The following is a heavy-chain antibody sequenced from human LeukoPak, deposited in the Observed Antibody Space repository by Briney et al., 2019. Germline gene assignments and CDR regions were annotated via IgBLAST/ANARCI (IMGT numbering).Heavy chain of an antibody. J-gene: IGHJ4*02. CDR3: AKLTFYCSSTSCPSNNFDY. CDR2: ISGSGGST. V-gene: IGHV3-23*01. D-gene: IGHD2-2*01. CDR1: GFTFSSYA. Sequence: GGSLRLSCAASGFTFSSYAMSWVRQAPGKGLEWVSAISGSGGSTYYADSVKGRFTISRDNSKNTLYLQMNSLRAEDTAVYYCAKLTFYCSSTSCPSNNFDYWGQGTLVTVSS.